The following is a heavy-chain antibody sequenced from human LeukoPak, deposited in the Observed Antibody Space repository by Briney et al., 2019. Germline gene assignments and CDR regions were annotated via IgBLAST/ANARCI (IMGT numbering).Heavy chain of an antibody. CDR2: IYSPSST. CDR1: GFIVSSNY. J-gene: IGHJ4*02. V-gene: IGHV3-53*01. CDR3: ARGRASDY. Sequence: GSLRLSCAASGFIVSSNYMSWVRQAPGKGLEWLSVIYSPSSTYYADSVKGRFTVSRDNSQNTLYLQMNSLRADDTAVYYCARGRASDYWGQGTLVTVSS.